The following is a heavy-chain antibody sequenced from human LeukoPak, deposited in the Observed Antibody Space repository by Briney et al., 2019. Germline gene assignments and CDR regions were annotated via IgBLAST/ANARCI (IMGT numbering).Heavy chain of an antibody. J-gene: IGHJ4*02. V-gene: IGHV3-43D*03. CDR2: ISWDGGTT. CDR3: AKDAARRGDSSGYYRYRGYYFDY. D-gene: IGHD3-22*01. CDR1: GFTFSSYA. Sequence: GSLRLSCAASGFTFSSYAMHWVRQAPGKGLQWVSLISWDGGTTYYADSVKGRFTISRDNSKNSLYLQMNSLRAEDTALYYCAKDAARRGDSSGYYRYRGYYFDYWGQGTLVTVSS.